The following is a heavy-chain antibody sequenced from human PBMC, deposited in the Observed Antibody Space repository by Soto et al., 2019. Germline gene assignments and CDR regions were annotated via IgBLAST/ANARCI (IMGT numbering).Heavy chain of an antibody. CDR1: GGSISSSSYY. CDR3: ARLDSSGYLTYYFDY. Sequence: SETLSLTCTVSGGSISSSSYYWGWIRQPPGKGLEWIGSIYYSGSTYYNPSLKSRVTISVDTSKNQFSLKLSSVTAADTAVYYCARLDSSGYLTYYFDYWGQGTLVT. V-gene: IGHV4-39*01. D-gene: IGHD3-22*01. CDR2: IYYSGST. J-gene: IGHJ4*02.